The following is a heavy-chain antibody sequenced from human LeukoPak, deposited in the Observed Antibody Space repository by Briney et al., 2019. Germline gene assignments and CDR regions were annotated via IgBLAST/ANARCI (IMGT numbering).Heavy chain of an antibody. CDR2: IQPDGSEQ. D-gene: IGHD2/OR15-2a*01. V-gene: IGHV3-7*03. Sequence: GGSLRLSCVASGFTFSRNWMSWVRQAPGKGLEWVGNIQPDGSEQYPVDSVKGRFTISRDNSKNSLYLQMNSLRTEDTALYYCAKDGDLSFDYWGQGTLVTVSS. CDR1: GFTFSRNW. J-gene: IGHJ4*02. CDR3: AKDGDLSFDY.